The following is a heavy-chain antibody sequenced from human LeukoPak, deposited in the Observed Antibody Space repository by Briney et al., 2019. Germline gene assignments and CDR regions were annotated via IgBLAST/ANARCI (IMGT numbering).Heavy chain of an antibody. V-gene: IGHV1-2*02. Sequence: ASVKVSCKASGYTFTGYYMHWVRQAPGQGPEWMGWINPNSGGTNYAQKFQGRVTMTRDTSISTAYMELSRLRSDDTAVYYCARDMSTRVTPISYAIDVWGQGTMVTVSS. CDR1: GYTFTGYY. CDR2: INPNSGGT. J-gene: IGHJ3*01. CDR3: ARDMSTRVTPISYAIDV. D-gene: IGHD4-23*01.